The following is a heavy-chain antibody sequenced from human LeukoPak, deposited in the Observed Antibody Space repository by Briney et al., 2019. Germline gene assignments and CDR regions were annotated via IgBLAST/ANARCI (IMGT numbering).Heavy chain of an antibody. Sequence: PSETLSLTCTVSGGSISSGNYYWSWIRQPPGKGLEWIGYIYYSGSTNYNPSLKSRVTISVDTSKNQFSLKLSSVTAADTAVYYCARGSIQLGDAFDIWGQGTMVTVSS. V-gene: IGHV4-61*01. D-gene: IGHD7-27*01. CDR1: GGSISSGNYY. CDR2: IYYSGST. J-gene: IGHJ3*02. CDR3: ARGSIQLGDAFDI.